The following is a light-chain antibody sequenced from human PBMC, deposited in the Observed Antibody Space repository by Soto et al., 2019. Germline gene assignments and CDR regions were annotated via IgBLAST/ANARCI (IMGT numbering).Light chain of an antibody. Sequence: DIQMTQSPSSLSASIGDRVTITCRASQNINTYLNWYQQKPGKAPQLLIYAASSLQSGVPSRFSGSASGTDFTLTISSLLPEDFATYYCQQTYDNPRTFGQGTKVEI. CDR2: AAS. CDR3: QQTYDNPRT. V-gene: IGKV1-39*01. CDR1: QNINTY. J-gene: IGKJ1*01.